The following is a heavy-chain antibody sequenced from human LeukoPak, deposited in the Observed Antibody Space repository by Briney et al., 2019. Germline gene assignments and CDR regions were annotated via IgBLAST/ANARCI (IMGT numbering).Heavy chain of an antibody. J-gene: IGHJ3*02. CDR3: ARDMYYDILTGYYNRAFDI. D-gene: IGHD3-9*01. CDR1: GFTFSSYW. V-gene: IGHV3-7*03. Sequence: PGGSLRLSCAASGFTFSSYWMSWVRQAPGKGLEWVANIKQDGSEKYYVDSVKGRFTISGDNAKNSLYLQMNSLRAEDTAVYYCARDMYYDILTGYYNRAFDIWGQGTMVTVSS. CDR2: IKQDGSEK.